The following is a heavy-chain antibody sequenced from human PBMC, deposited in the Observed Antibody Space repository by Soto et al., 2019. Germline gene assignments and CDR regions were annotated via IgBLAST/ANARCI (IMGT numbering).Heavy chain of an antibody. CDR1: GYTFTSYD. V-gene: IGHV1-8*01. D-gene: IGHD3-10*01. CDR3: ARGISALLWFGERYFQH. J-gene: IGHJ1*01. CDR2: MNPNSGNT. Sequence: ASVKVSCKASGYTFTSYDINWVRQATGQGLEWMGWMNPNSGNTGYAQKFQGRVTMTRNTSISTAYMELSSLRSEDTAVYYCARGISALLWFGERYFQHWGQGTLVTVSS.